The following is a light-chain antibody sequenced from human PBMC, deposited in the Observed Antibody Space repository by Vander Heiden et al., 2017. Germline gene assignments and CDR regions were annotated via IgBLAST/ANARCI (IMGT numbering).Light chain of an antibody. V-gene: IGKV3-20*01. CDR2: GAS. CDR1: QSVSSN. J-gene: IGKJ3*01. CDR3: KQYVSYLTFP. Sequence: EIVLTQSPGTLSLSPGERATLSCRASQSVSSNLAWYQQKPGQAPRPLIYGASSRANGVQDRFSGSGFGKDFTLTTSRLGLEDFEVYYGKQYVSYLTFPFGPGTKVESN.